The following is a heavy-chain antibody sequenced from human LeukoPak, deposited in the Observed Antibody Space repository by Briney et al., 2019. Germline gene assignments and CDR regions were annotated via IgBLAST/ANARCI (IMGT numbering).Heavy chain of an antibody. CDR1: GFALSSYA. J-gene: IGHJ4*02. CDR3: ARAPVTSCRGAFCYPFDI. D-gene: IGHD2-15*01. CDR2: TSSSDAGT. V-gene: IGHV3-23*01. Sequence: GGSLRLSCAASGFALSSYAMSWVRQAPGKGLEWVSATSSSDAGTYHAESVRGRSTISRDNSKNTLYLQMNSLRADDAAVYYCARAPVTSCRGAFCYPFDIWGQGTLVTVSS.